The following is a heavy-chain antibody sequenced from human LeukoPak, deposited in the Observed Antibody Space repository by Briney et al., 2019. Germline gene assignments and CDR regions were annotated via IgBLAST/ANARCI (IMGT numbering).Heavy chain of an antibody. Sequence: GGSLRLSCAASGFIFGSYAMTCVRQAPGKGLEWVSTISGTGGGTYYADSVKGRFTISRDNSKNTLYLQMNSLRAEDTATYYCARHSKWLAPDWGQGTPVTVSS. J-gene: IGHJ4*02. D-gene: IGHD6-19*01. CDR2: ISGTGGGT. CDR1: GFIFGSYA. V-gene: IGHV3-23*01. CDR3: ARHSKWLAPD.